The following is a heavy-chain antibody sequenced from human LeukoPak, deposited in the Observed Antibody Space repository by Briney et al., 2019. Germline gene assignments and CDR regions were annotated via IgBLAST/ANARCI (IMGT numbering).Heavy chain of an antibody. CDR2: INHSGST. CDR1: GGSFSGYY. Sequence: SETLSLTCAVYGGSFSGYYWSWIRQPPGKGLEWIGEINHSGSTNYNPSLKSRVTISVDTSKNQFSLKLSSVTAADTAVYYRARHSGGVRYSYYYYYMDVWGKGTTVTISS. D-gene: IGHD2-8*02. J-gene: IGHJ6*03. CDR3: ARHSGGVRYSYYYYYMDV. V-gene: IGHV4-34*01.